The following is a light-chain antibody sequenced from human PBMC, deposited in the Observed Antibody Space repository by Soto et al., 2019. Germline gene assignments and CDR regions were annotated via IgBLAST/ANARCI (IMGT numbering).Light chain of an antibody. CDR1: SSDVGGYNY. CDR2: DVS. J-gene: IGLJ1*01. V-gene: IGLV2-14*03. Sequence: QSVLTQPASVSGYPGQSITISCTGTSSDVGGYNYVSWYQQHPGKAPKLMLYDVSNRPSGVSNRFSGSKSGNSASLTISGLQAEDEADYYCSSYASSSTYVFGTGTKLTVL. CDR3: SSYASSSTYV.